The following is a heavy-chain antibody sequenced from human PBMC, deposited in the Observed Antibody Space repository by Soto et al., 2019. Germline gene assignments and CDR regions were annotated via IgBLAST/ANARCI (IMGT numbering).Heavy chain of an antibody. V-gene: IGHV4-39*01. D-gene: IGHD5-12*01. CDR1: GGSISSSSHF. CDR3: ARMSVATRYMDV. Sequence: QLQLQESGPGLVKSSETLSLTCSVSGGSISSSSHFWGWIRQPPGKGLEWIGSLYYSGATYYNPTLKGRVTIFVDRSKNEFSLNRSSVTAADTAVYYCARMSVATRYMDVWGRGTTVTVSS. CDR2: LYYSGAT. J-gene: IGHJ6*03.